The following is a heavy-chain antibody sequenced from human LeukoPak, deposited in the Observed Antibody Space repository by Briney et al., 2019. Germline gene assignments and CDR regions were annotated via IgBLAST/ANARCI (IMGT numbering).Heavy chain of an antibody. CDR1: GSTFSTYS. Sequence: PGGSLRLSCAASGSTFSTYSMNWVRQAPGKGLVWVSRINPDGTSTSYADSVKGRFTISRDDAKNTLYLQMNSLRAEDTAVYYCVRMFSGPLDYWGQGTLVTVS. D-gene: IGHD3-10*02. V-gene: IGHV3-74*01. CDR3: VRMFSGPLDY. J-gene: IGHJ4*02. CDR2: INPDGTST.